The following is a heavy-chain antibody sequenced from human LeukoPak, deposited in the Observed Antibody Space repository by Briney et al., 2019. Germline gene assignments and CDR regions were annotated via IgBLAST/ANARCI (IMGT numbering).Heavy chain of an antibody. J-gene: IGHJ5*02. CDR2: FDPEDGET. D-gene: IGHD2-15*01. CDR3: ATVSRGRYCSGGSCYSRWFDP. V-gene: IGHV1-24*01. Sequence: ASVKVSCKVSGYTLTELSMHWVRQAPGKGLEWMGGFDPEDGETIYAQKFQGRVTMTEDTSTDTAYMELSSLRSEDTAVYYCATVSRGRYCSGGSCYSRWFDPWGQGTLVTVSS. CDR1: GYTLTELS.